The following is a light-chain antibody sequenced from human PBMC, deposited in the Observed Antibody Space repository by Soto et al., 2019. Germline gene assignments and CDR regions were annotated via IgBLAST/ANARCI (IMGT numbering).Light chain of an antibody. J-gene: IGLJ3*02. V-gene: IGLV2-14*01. CDR2: EVS. Sequence: QSALTQPASVSVSPGQSITISCTGTSSDVGGYNYVSWYQQHPGKAPKLIIYEVSNRPSGVSNRFSGSRSGNTASLTISGLQAEDEAEYYCSSYTSSSPLNWVFCGGTKLTVL. CDR3: SSYTSSSPLNWV. CDR1: SSDVGGYNY.